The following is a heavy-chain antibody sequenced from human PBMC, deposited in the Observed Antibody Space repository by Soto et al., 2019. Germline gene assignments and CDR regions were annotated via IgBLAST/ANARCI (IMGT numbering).Heavy chain of an antibody. CDR2: ISYDGSNK. CDR1: GFTFSSYA. Sequence: GGSLRLSCAASGFTFSSYAMHWVRQAPGKGLEWVAVISYDGSNKYYADSVKGRFTISRDNSKNTLYLQMNSLRAEDTAVYYCARDTLSYGGNPFQNYFDYWGQGTLVTVSS. D-gene: IGHD4-17*01. J-gene: IGHJ4*02. CDR3: ARDTLSYGGNPFQNYFDY. V-gene: IGHV3-30-3*01.